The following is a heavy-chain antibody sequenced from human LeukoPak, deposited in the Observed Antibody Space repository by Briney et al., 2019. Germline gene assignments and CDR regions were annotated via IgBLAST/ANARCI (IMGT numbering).Heavy chain of an antibody. Sequence: GGSLTLTCAASGCTVSNNYMSWVRQAPGKGLEWVSVIYSGGTTYYPPSVKGRFTISRDNSKNPLYLQMNTLSAEDTAVYYCARGHEYSPGWYYFDGWGQGTLVTVSS. CDR1: GCTVSNNY. D-gene: IGHD6-19*01. V-gene: IGHV3-53*01. CDR2: IYSGGTT. CDR3: ARGHEYSPGWYYFDG. J-gene: IGHJ4*02.